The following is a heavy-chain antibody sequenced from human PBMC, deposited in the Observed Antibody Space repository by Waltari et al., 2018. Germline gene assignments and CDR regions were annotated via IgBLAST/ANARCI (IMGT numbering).Heavy chain of an antibody. CDR3: HLTGRNIALAGGSPSFYSYMDV. CDR2: LDREDGET. D-gene: IGHD2-15*01. CDR1: GYTLAGLS. J-gene: IGHJ6*03. Sequence: QVQVEQSGSEVKRPGASVRVSCTVPGYTLAGLSIDWVRQVPAKGLQWMGRLDREDGETTYAQHFQGRITVTEDTSTNTAYMGLRTLVSDDTAVYFCHLTGRNIALAGGSPSFYSYMDVWGRGTTVTVS. V-gene: IGHV1-24*01.